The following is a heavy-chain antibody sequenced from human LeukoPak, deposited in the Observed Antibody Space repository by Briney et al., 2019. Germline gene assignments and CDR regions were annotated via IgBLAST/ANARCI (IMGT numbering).Heavy chain of an antibody. CDR2: INHSGST. CDR1: GGSFSGYY. CDR3: ARRYCSSTSCYRFKGYFDY. D-gene: IGHD2-2*02. Sequence: SETLSLTCTVYGGSFSGYYWSWIRQPPGKGLEWIGEINHSGSTNYNPSLKSRVTISVDTSKNQFSLKLSSVTAADTAVYYCARRYCSSTSCYRFKGYFDYWGQGTLVTVSS. J-gene: IGHJ4*02. V-gene: IGHV4-34*01.